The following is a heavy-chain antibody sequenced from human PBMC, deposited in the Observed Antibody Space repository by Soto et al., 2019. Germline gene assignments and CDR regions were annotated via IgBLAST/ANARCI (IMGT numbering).Heavy chain of an antibody. CDR3: ARIPVDTYMIYWSDP. D-gene: IGHD3-16*01. CDR1: GDSVSSGDYY. V-gene: IGHV4-61*08. Sequence: PSETLSLTCSASGDSVSSGDYYWSWIRQPPGKGLEWIGHVYFSGSTNYIPSLKSRLTMSVDTAKNQFSLKLNSVTAADTAVYYCARIPVDTYMIYWSDPWGQGTQVTVSS. J-gene: IGHJ5*02. CDR2: VYFSGST.